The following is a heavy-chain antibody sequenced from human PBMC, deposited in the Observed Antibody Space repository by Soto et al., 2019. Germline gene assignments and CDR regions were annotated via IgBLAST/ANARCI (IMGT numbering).Heavy chain of an antibody. V-gene: IGHV4-4*07. CDR1: GGSISSYY. CDR2: IYTSGST. CDR3: ARERAYSGSPYYFDY. J-gene: IGHJ4*02. D-gene: IGHD1-26*01. Sequence: QVQLQESGPGLVKPSETLSLTCTVSGGSISSYYWSWIRQPAGKGLEWIGRIYTSGSTNYNPSLKSRVTMSVDTSKNQFSLKLSSVTAADTAVYYCARERAYSGSPYYFDYWGQGTLVTVSS.